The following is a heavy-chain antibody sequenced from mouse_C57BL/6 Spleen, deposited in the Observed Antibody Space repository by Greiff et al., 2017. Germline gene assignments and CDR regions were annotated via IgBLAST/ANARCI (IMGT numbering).Heavy chain of an antibody. CDR2: IDPEDGET. D-gene: IGHD1-1*01. CDR1: GFNFTDYY. Sequence: VQLKQSGAELVKPGASVKLSCTASGFNFTDYYMHWVKQRTEQGLEWIGRIDPEDGETKYAPKFQGKATITADTSSNTAYLQLSSLTSEDTAVYYCARGTTVVATLDYWGQGTTLTVSS. V-gene: IGHV14-2*01. CDR3: ARGTTVVATLDY. J-gene: IGHJ2*01.